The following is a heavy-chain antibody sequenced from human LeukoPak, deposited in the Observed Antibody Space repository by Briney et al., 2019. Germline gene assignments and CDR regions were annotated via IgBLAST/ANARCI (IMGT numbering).Heavy chain of an antibody. J-gene: IGHJ4*02. CDR1: GYTFTGYY. V-gene: IGHV1-2*04. CDR3: ARETGDLSFDY. CDR2: INPNSGGT. Sequence: ASVRVSCKASGYTFTGYYMHWVRQAPGQGLEWMGWINPNSGGTNYAQRFQGWVTMTRDTSISTAYMELSRLKSDDTVVYYCARETGDLSFDYWGQGTLVTVSS. D-gene: IGHD7-27*01.